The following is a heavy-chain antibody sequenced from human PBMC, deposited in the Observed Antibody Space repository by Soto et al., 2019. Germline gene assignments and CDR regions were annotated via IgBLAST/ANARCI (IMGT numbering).Heavy chain of an antibody. CDR2: MNPSTGNT. CDR3: ARGRIIVAGGFDP. Sequence: QVQLVQSGAEVKKPGASVKVSCKASGYTFTSYDIIWVRQATGQGLEWMGWMNPSTGNTDSAEKFQGRLTMTRNTSISTGYMELSSLSFEDTAVYYWARGRIIVAGGFDPWGQGTLVTVSS. D-gene: IGHD6-19*01. CDR1: GYTFTSYD. V-gene: IGHV1-8*01. J-gene: IGHJ5*02.